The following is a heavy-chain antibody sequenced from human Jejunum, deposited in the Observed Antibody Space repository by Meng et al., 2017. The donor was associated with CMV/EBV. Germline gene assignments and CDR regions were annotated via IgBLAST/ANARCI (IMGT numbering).Heavy chain of an antibody. D-gene: IGHD6-19*01. CDR2: IKEDRSQT. CDR3: ARYNSSASHDF. CDR1: GFTFTTYW. J-gene: IGHJ4*02. Sequence: AASGFTFTTYWMAWVRQAPGKGLEWVANIKEDRSQTSYVDSVKGRFTISRDNARNSLCLQMNSLRVEDTAMYYCARYNSSASHDFWGQGTLVTVSS. V-gene: IGHV3-7*01.